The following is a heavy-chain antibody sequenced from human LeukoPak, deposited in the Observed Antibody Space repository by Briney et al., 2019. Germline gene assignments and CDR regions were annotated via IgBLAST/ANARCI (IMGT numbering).Heavy chain of an antibody. V-gene: IGHV4-4*07. CDR2: IYNSGNI. Sequence: PSETLSLTCTVSGGSISSYYWSWIRLPAGKGLEWIGRIYNSGNINYNPSLESRVTMSVDTSKNQVSLRLRSVTAADTAVYYCASLRTASDAFDIWGRGAMVTVSS. D-gene: IGHD5-18*01. CDR3: ASLRTASDAFDI. CDR1: GGSISSYY. J-gene: IGHJ3*02.